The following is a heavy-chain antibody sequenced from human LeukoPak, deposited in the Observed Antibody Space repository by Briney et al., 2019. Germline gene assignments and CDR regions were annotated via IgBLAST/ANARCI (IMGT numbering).Heavy chain of an antibody. J-gene: IGHJ4*02. CDR2: IWYDGSNK. CDR3: ARGEYQLPHDY. V-gene: IGHV3-33*01. CDR1: GFTFSSYG. Sequence: GGSLRLSCAASGFTFSSYGMHWVRQAPGKGLEWVAVIWYDGSNKYYADSVKGRFTISRDNSKNTLYLQMNSLRAEDAAVYYCARGEYQLPHDYWGQGTLVTVSS. D-gene: IGHD2-2*01.